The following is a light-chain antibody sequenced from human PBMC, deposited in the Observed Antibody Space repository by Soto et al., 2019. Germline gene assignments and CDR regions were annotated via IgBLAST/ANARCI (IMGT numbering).Light chain of an antibody. CDR1: QSVTTN. CDR2: YAS. Sequence: EIVLTQSPATLSVSPGKRATLSCRASQSVTTNLAWYQQKPGQAPRLLIFYASTRATGIPARFSGSGSGTEFTLTISSLQSEDVAVYYCQQYTNWPQTFGQGTKVDIK. V-gene: IGKV3-15*01. CDR3: QQYTNWPQT. J-gene: IGKJ1*01.